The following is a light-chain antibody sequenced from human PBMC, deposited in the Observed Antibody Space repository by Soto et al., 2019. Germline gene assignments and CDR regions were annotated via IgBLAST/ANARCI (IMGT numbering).Light chain of an antibody. J-gene: IGLJ1*01. Sequence: QFALTQPASVYGSPGQSITISCTGTSNDVGNGYDSVSWYQHHPGKAPKLIIYEVVNRPSGVSNRFSGSKSGNTASLTISGLQAEDEADYYCSSYTTDISPYVFGTGTKLTVL. CDR2: EVV. V-gene: IGLV2-14*01. CDR3: SSYTTDISPYV. CDR1: SNDVGNGYDS.